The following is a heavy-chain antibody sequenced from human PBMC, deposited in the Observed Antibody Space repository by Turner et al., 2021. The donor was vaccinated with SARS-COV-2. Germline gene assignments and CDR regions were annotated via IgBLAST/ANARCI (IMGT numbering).Heavy chain of an antibody. J-gene: IGHJ5*02. V-gene: IGHV3-66*01. D-gene: IGHD6-13*01. CDR3: AREAAAGNFHGWFDP. CDR1: GFTVSSNY. CDR2: IYSGGST. Sequence: EVQLVDSGGGLVKTGGSRRLSRAASGFTVSSNYMSWVRQAPGKGLEWVSVIYSGGSTYYADSVKCRFTISRDNSKNTLYLQMNSLRVEDTAVYSCAREAAAGNFHGWFDPWGQGTLVTVSS.